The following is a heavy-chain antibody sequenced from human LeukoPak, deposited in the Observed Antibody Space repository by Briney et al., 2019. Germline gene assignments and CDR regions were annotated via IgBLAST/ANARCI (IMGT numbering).Heavy chain of an antibody. J-gene: IGHJ4*02. Sequence: SETLSLTCTVSGYSISSGYYWGWIRQPPGKGLEWIGSIYHSGSTYYNPSLKSRVTISVDTSKNQFSLKLSSVTAADTAVYYCARGGNSNSVDYWGQGTLVTVSS. CDR1: GYSISSGYY. D-gene: IGHD4-11*01. V-gene: IGHV4-38-2*02. CDR3: ARGGNSNSVDY. CDR2: IYHSGST.